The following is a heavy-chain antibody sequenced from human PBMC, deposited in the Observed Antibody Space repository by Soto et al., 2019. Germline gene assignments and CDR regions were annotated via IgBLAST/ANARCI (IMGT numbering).Heavy chain of an antibody. CDR2: ISSSSSTI. V-gene: IGHV3-48*01. J-gene: IGHJ6*02. CDR1: GFTFSSYS. Sequence: EVQLVESGGGLVQPGGSLRLSCAASGFTFSSYSMNWVRQAPGKGLEWVSYISSSSSTIYYADSVKGRFTISRDNAKNSXXLQVNSLGAEDTAVYYCARADSGYAHGYYYYGMDVWGQGTTVTVSS. CDR3: ARADSGYAHGYYYYGMDV. D-gene: IGHD5-12*01.